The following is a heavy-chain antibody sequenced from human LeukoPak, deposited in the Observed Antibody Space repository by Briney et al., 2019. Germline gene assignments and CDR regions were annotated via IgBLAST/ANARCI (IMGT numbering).Heavy chain of an antibody. CDR3: ARGLGCSSTSCPPNWFDP. CDR2: IIPIFGTA. J-gene: IGHJ5*02. V-gene: IGHV1-69*01. CDR1: GGTFSSYA. Sequence: SVKVSCKASGGTFSSYAISWVRQAPGQGLEWMGGIIPIFGTANYAQKFQGRVTITADGSTSTAYMELSSLRSEDTAVYYCARGLGCSSTSCPPNWFDPWGQGTLVTVSS. D-gene: IGHD2-2*01.